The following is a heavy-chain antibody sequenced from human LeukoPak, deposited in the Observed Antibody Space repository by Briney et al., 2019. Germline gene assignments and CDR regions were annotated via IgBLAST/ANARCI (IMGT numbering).Heavy chain of an antibody. Sequence: SETLSLTCTVSRGSISGSIRSYYWSWLRQPPGKGLEWIGYISSSGSANDNPSLRSRVTISVDTSKNQFFLNLSSVSAADTAVYYCARIPLGYSGAYYFDYWGQGTLVTVSP. V-gene: IGHV4-4*09. CDR2: ISSSGSA. CDR1: RGSISGSIRSYY. D-gene: IGHD5-12*01. J-gene: IGHJ4*02. CDR3: ARIPLGYSGAYYFDY.